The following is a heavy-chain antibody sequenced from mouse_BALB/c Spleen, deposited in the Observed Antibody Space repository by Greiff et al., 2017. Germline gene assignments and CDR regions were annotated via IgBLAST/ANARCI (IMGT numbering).Heavy chain of an antibody. V-gene: IGHV5-4*02. J-gene: IGHJ3*01. CDR2: ISDGGSYT. Sequence: EVQGVESGGGLVKPGGSLKLSCAASGFTFSDYYMYWVRQTPEKRLEWVATISDGGSYTYYPDSVKGRFTISRDNAKNNLYLQMSSLKSEDTAMYYCARGYDYAWFAYWGQGTLVTVSA. D-gene: IGHD2-4*01. CDR1: GFTFSDYY. CDR3: ARGYDYAWFAY.